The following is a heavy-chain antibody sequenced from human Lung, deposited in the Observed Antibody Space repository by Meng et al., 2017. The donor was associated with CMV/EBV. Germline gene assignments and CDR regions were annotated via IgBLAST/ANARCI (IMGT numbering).Heavy chain of an antibody. V-gene: IGHV3-53*01. D-gene: IGHD3-3*01. J-gene: IGHJ3*02. CDR1: GFTVSTNF. CDR3: ARNQPISDAFDI. Sequence: GEXXKISCAASGFTVSTNFMSWVRQAPGKGLEWVSLMYSGGTTYYADSVKGRFTISRDDSKNTLYLQMNSLRAEDTAVYYCARNQPISDAFDIWVQGTMVTVSS. CDR2: MYSGGTT.